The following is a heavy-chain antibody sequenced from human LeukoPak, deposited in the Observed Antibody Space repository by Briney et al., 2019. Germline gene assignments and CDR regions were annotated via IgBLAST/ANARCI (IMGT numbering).Heavy chain of an antibody. CDR2: INPETGDT. CDR3: ARGAKAF. V-gene: IGHV1-2*02. Sequence: ASVKVSCKASGYNFTDYYIHWIRQAPGQGLEWMGWINPETGDTNYAQKFQDRVTLTRDTSLITFYMTLSSLRSDDTAMYYCARGAKAFWGQGTLVTVSS. J-gene: IGHJ4*02. CDR1: GYNFTDYY.